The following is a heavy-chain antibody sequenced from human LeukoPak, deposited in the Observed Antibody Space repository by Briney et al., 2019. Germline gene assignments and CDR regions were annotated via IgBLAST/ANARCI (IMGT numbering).Heavy chain of an antibody. V-gene: IGHV3-21*01. J-gene: IGHJ4*02. CDR1: GFTFSSYS. D-gene: IGHD3-22*01. CDR2: ISSSSSYI. Sequence: GGSLRLSCAASGFTFSSYSMNWVRQAPGKGLEWVSSISSSSSYIYYTDSVKGRFTISRDNARNSLHLQMNSLRAEDTALYYCARVGTVVVTYFGSWGQGTLVTVSS. CDR3: ARVGTVVVTYFGS.